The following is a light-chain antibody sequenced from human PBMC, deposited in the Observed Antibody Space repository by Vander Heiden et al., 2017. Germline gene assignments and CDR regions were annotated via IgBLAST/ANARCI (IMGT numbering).Light chain of an antibody. Sequence: QSVLTQPPSVSGAPGQRVTISCTGSSSNIGAGYAVHWYQQLPGTAPKLLIYGKNNRPSGVPDRFSGSKSGTSASLAITGLQAEDEADYYCQSYDSRLSGPIFGGGTKLTVL. V-gene: IGLV1-40*01. J-gene: IGLJ2*01. CDR2: GKN. CDR3: QSYDSRLSGPI. CDR1: SSNIGAGYA.